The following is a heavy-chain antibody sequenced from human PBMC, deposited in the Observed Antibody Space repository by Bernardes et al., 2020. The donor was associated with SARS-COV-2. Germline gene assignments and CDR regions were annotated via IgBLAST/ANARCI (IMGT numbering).Heavy chain of an antibody. J-gene: IGHJ6*02. Sequence: GGSLRLSCAASGFTFSSYGMHWVRQAPGKGLEWVAVISYDGSNKYYADSVKGRFTISRDNSKNTLYLQMNSLRAEDTAVYYCAKALSVTIFGVVHYGMDVWGQGTTVTVSS. CDR2: ISYDGSNK. V-gene: IGHV3-30*18. CDR1: GFTFSSYG. CDR3: AKALSVTIFGVVHYGMDV. D-gene: IGHD3-3*01.